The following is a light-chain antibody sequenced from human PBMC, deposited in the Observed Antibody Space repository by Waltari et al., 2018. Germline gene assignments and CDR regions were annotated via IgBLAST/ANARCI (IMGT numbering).Light chain of an antibody. V-gene: IGKV3-20*01. CDR3: QKYVSLPAT. CDR1: QSVSRS. CDR2: DAS. Sequence: EIVLTQSPGTLSLSPGEGATLSCRASQSVSRSLAWYQQKPGQAPRLLIYDASTRATGIPDRFSGSGSATDFSLTISRLEPEDFAVYYCQKYVSLPATFGQGTTVEIK. J-gene: IGKJ1*01.